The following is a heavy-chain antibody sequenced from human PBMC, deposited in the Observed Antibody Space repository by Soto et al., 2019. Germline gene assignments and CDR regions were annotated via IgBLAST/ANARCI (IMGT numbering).Heavy chain of an antibody. D-gene: IGHD3-22*01. J-gene: IGHJ3*02. Sequence: GASVKVSCKASGYTFTSYGISWVRQAPGQGLEWMGWISAYNGNTNYAQKLQSRVTMTTDTSTSTAYMELRSLRSDDTAVYYCARHHDSSGYLDDAFDIWGQGTMVTVSS. CDR1: GYTFTSYG. V-gene: IGHV1-18*01. CDR2: ISAYNGNT. CDR3: ARHHDSSGYLDDAFDI.